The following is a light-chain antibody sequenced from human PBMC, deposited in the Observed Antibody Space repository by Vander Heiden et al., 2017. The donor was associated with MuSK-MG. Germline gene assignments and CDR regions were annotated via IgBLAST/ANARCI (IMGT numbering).Light chain of an antibody. CDR2: LGS. CDR1: QSLLHSNGYNY. J-gene: IGKJ4*01. Sequence: DIVKTQSPLSLPVTPGEPASISCRSSQSLLHSNGYNYLDWYLQKPGQSPQLLIYLGSNRASGVPDRFSGSGSGTDFTLKISRVEAEDVGVYYCMQALQIALTFGGGTKVEIK. V-gene: IGKV2-28*01. CDR3: MQALQIALT.